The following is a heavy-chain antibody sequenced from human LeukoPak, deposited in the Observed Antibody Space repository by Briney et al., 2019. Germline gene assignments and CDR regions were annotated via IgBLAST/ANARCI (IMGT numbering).Heavy chain of an antibody. V-gene: IGHV4-4*02. CDR1: GGSISSSNW. Sequence: SETLSLTCAVSGGSISSSNWWSWVRQPPGKGLGWIGEIYHSGSTNYNPSLKSRVTISVDKSKNQFSLKLSSVTAADTAVYYCARVGVGLGAFDIWGQGTMVTVSS. D-gene: IGHD3/OR15-3a*01. CDR2: IYHSGST. J-gene: IGHJ3*02. CDR3: ARVGVGLGAFDI.